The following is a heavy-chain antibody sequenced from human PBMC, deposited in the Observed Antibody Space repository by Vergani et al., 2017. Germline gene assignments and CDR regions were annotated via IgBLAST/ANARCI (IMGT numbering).Heavy chain of an antibody. CDR1: GFTFSNAW. Sequence: EVQLVETGGGLIQPGGSLRLSCAASGFTFSNAWMSWVRQAPGKGLEWVGRIKSKTDGGTTYYAAPVKGRFTISRDDSKNTLYLQMNSLKTEDTAVYYCTTHYGDYEDYFDYWGQGTLVTVSS. CDR2: IKSKTDGGTT. CDR3: TTHYGDYEDYFDY. V-gene: IGHV3-15*01. D-gene: IGHD4-17*01. J-gene: IGHJ4*02.